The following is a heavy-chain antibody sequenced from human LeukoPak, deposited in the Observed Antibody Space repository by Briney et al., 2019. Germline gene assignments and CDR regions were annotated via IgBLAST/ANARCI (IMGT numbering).Heavy chain of an antibody. CDR1: GGSISSYY. CDR3: ASSSSRYGSGSYLMGFDY. V-gene: IGHV4-59*01. Sequence: SETLSLTCTVSGGSISSYYWSWIRQPPGKVLEWIGYIYYSGSTNYNPSLKSRVTISVDTSKNQFSLKLSSVTAADTAVYYCASSSSRYGSGSYLMGFDYWGQGTLVTVSS. D-gene: IGHD3-10*01. J-gene: IGHJ4*02. CDR2: IYYSGST.